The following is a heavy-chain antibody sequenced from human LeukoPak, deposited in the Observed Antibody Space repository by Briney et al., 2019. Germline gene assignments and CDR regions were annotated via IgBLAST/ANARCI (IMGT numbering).Heavy chain of an antibody. D-gene: IGHD5-18*01. Sequence: SETLSLTCAVYGGSFSGFYWSWIRQPPGKGLEWIGEINHSGSTNYNPSLKSRVTISVDTSKIQFSLKLSSVTAADTAVYYCARGRGYSYGAYDYWGQGTLVTVSS. J-gene: IGHJ4*02. CDR1: GGSFSGFY. CDR3: ARGRGYSYGAYDY. V-gene: IGHV4-34*01. CDR2: INHSGST.